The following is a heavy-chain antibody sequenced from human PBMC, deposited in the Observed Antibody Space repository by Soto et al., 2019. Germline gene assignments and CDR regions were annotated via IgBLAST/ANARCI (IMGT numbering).Heavy chain of an antibody. V-gene: IGHV3-30*04. CDR3: AGRSGSSDY. CDR2: MSYDGSDK. J-gene: IGHJ4*02. Sequence: QVQLVESGGGVVQPGKSLRLSCAASAFTFSNYTMHWVRQAPGKGLEWVALMSYDGSDKYYADAVKGRFTISRDNSKNTLYLKMDSQRVEDTALYYCAGRSGSSDYWGQGTLVTVSS. CDR1: AFTFSNYT. D-gene: IGHD3-10*01.